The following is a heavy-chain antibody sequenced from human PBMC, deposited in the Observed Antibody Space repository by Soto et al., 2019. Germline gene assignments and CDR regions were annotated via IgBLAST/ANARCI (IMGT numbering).Heavy chain of an antibody. J-gene: IGHJ6*03. CDR2: IIPILGIA. D-gene: IGHD6-13*01. CDR1: GGTFSSYT. Sequence: QVRLVQSGAEVKKPGSSVKVSCKAPGGTFSSYTISWVRQAPGQGLEWMGRIIPILGIADYAQKFHGRVTITADKHTSTAYMELSSLRLEDAAVYYYARKAAAGTWKYYCSYYMDVWGKGTTVTVSS. V-gene: IGHV1-69*02. CDR3: ARKAAAGTWKYYCSYYMDV.